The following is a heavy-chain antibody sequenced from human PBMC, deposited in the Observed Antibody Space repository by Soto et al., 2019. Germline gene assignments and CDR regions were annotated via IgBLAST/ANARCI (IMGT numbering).Heavy chain of an antibody. CDR2: IYYSGST. D-gene: IGHD2-15*01. CDR1: GGSISSSSYY. V-gene: IGHV4-39*01. Sequence: SETLSLTCTVSGGSISSSSYYWGWIRQPPGKGLEWIGSIYYSGSTYYNPSLKSRVTISVDTSKNQFSLKLSSVTAADTAVYYCARHYGYCSGGSCYGLDYWGQGTLVT. CDR3: ARHYGYCSGGSCYGLDY. J-gene: IGHJ4*02.